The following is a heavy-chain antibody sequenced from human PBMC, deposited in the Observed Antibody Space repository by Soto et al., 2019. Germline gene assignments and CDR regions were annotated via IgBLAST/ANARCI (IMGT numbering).Heavy chain of an antibody. CDR2: SRAHNGDA. CDR3: ARLTGFISPFPDY. J-gene: IGHJ4*02. CDR1: GFTFRIYA. D-gene: IGHD3-16*02. V-gene: IGHV1-18*04. Sequence: QVLLMQSGGEVKKPGDSVKVSCKASGFTFRIYAIAWVRQATGQGLEWMGWSRAHNGDANYAQNFQDRGTMTADTSTNTAYLELRSLGTDDTAVYYCARLTGFISPFPDYGGQGTLGSVSS.